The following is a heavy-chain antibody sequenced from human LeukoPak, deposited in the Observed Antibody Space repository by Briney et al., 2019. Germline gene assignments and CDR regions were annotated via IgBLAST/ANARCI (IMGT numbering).Heavy chain of an antibody. CDR3: ARDSYSSGFIDY. J-gene: IGHJ4*02. Sequence: PGGSLRLSCAASGFTFSSYSMNWVRQAPGKGLEWVSSISSSSYIYYADSVKGRFTISRDNAKNSLYLQMNSLRAEDTAVYYCARDSYSSGFIDYWGQGTLVTVSS. CDR2: ISSSSYI. CDR1: GFTFSSYS. V-gene: IGHV3-21*01. D-gene: IGHD6-19*01.